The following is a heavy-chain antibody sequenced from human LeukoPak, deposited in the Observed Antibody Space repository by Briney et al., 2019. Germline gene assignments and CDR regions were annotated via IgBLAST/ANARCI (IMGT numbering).Heavy chain of an antibody. D-gene: IGHD6-13*01. CDR2: INHSGST. CDR1: GGSFSGYY. CDR3: ARVYYSSSYDYWYFDL. V-gene: IGHV4-34*01. Sequence: PSETLSLTCAVYGGSFSGYYWSWIRQPPGKGLEWIGEINHSGSTNYNPSLKSRVILSVDTSKNQFSLKLSSVTAADTAVYYCARVYYSSSYDYWYFDLWGRGTLVTVSS. J-gene: IGHJ2*01.